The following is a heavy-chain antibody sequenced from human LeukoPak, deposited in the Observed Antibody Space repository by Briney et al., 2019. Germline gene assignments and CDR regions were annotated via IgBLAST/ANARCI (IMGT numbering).Heavy chain of an antibody. CDR1: GFTVSSNY. V-gene: IGHV3-53*01. D-gene: IGHD4-17*01. J-gene: IGHJ4*02. CDR3: AGVRVTTTLIDY. CDR2: IYSGGST. Sequence: GGSLRLSCAASGFTVSSNYMSWVRQAPGKGLEWVSVIYSGGSTYYADSVKGRFTISRDNSKNTLYLQMNSLRAEDTAVYYCAGVRVTTTLIDYWGQGTLVTVSS.